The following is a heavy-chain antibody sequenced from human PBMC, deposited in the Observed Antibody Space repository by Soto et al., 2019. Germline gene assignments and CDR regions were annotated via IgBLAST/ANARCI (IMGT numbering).Heavy chain of an antibody. D-gene: IGHD3-3*02. CDR3: ARPRAIFGVVIWDY. J-gene: IGHJ4*02. CDR2: ISYSGST. V-gene: IGHV4-39*01. Sequence: PSETLSLTCTFSGGSFGSISNHYCSWIRQPPGKGLECIGYISYSGSTNYNPSLKSRVTISVDTSKNQFSLKLSSVTAADTAVYYCARPRAIFGVVIWDYWGQGTLVTVSS. CDR1: GGSFGSISNHY.